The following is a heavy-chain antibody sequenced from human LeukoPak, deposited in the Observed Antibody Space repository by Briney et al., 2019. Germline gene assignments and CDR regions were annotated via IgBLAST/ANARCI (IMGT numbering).Heavy chain of an antibody. CDR3: TTIRGFCGGRSCLGY. CDR1: GFTFSHAW. CDR2: IKSEVDGGTT. Sequence: GGSLRLSCAVSGFTFSHAWMSWVRQAPGKGLEWVGRIKSEVDGGTTDHAAPVKGRFTIARDDSKNTLYLQMNSLKSEDTAVYYCTTIRGFCGGRSCLGYWGQGTLVTVSS. J-gene: IGHJ4*02. V-gene: IGHV3-15*01. D-gene: IGHD2-15*01.